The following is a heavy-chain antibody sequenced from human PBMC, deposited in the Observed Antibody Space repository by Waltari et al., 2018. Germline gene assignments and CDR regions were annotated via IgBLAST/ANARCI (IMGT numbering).Heavy chain of an antibody. D-gene: IGHD3-16*01. V-gene: IGHV4-59*11. Sequence: QVQLQESGPGLVKPSETLSLTCTFSGGSISSHYWSWIRQPPGKGLEWIGYIYYSGSTNYNPSLKSRVTISVDTSKNQFSLKLSSVTAADTAVYYCARALGARDDYWGQGTLVTVSS. CDR3: ARALGARDDY. CDR1: GGSISSHY. CDR2: IYYSGST. J-gene: IGHJ4*02.